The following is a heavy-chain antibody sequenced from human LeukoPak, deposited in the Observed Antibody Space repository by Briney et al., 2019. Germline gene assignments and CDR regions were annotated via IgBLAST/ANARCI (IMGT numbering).Heavy chain of an antibody. D-gene: IGHD6-13*01. CDR3: AREGGSSWYRNWFDP. J-gene: IGHJ5*01. CDR2: INPNSGGT. CDR1: GYTFTGYY. Sequence: ASVKVSCKASGYTFTGYYMHWVRQAPGQGLEWMGWINPNSGGTNYAQKFQGRVTMTRDTSISTAYMELSRLRSDDTAVYCCAREGGSSWYRNWFDPWGQGTLVTVSS. V-gene: IGHV1-2*02.